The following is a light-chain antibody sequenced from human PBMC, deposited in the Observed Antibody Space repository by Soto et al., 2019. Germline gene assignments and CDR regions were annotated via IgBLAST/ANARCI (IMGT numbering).Light chain of an antibody. V-gene: IGKV4-1*01. J-gene: IGKJ4*01. CDR1: QSVLYNSDNKNY. CDR3: QQYYTTLS. Sequence: DIVMTQSPDSLAVPLGERATINCKSSQSVLYNSDNKNYLAWYQQKAGQPPKLLIYWASTRDSGVPDRFRGSGSGADFTLTINNLQAEDVAVYYFQQYYTTLSFGGGTKGEIK. CDR2: WAS.